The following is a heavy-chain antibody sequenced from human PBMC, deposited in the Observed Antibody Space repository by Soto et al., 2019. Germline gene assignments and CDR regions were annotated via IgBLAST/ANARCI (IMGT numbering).Heavy chain of an antibody. CDR2: INHSGST. CDR1: GGSFSGYY. V-gene: IGHV4-34*01. J-gene: IGHJ6*02. CDR3: ARGSGQLAGPYYYYYGMDV. D-gene: IGHD6-6*01. Sequence: SETLSLTCAVYGGSFSGYYWSWIRQPPGKGLEWIGEINHSGSTNYNPSPKSRVTISVDTSKNQFSLKLSSVTAADTAVYYCARGSGQLAGPYYYYYGMDVWGQGTTVTVSS.